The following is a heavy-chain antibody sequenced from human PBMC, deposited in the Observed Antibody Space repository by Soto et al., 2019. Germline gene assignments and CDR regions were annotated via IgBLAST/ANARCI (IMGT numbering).Heavy chain of an antibody. Sequence: PGGSLRLSCAASGFTFSNYAMNWVRQAPGKGLEWVSAISGSGGTTYYAESVKGRFTISRDNSKNTLYLQVNSLRVEDTAVFYCAKRSGDFWSGFLDFWGQGTLVTVS. CDR1: GFTFSNYA. CDR3: AKRSGDFWSGFLDF. J-gene: IGHJ4*02. D-gene: IGHD3-3*01. CDR2: ISGSGGTT. V-gene: IGHV3-23*01.